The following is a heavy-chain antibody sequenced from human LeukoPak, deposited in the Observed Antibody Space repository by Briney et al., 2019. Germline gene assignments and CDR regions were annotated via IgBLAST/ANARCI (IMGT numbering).Heavy chain of an antibody. J-gene: IGHJ4*02. CDR2: ISYDGTNK. V-gene: IGHV3-30*18. Sequence: GGSLRLSCAASGFTFSSYGMRWVRQAPGKGLEWVAFISYDGTNKYYADSVKGRFTISRDNSKNTLYLQMNSLRAEDTAVYCCAKGGSDWDLPGYWGQGALVTVSS. D-gene: IGHD6-19*01. CDR1: GFTFSSYG. CDR3: AKGGSDWDLPGY.